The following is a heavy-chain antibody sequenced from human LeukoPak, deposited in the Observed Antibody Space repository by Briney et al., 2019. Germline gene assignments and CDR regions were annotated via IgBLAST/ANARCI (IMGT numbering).Heavy chain of an antibody. V-gene: IGHV3-7*01. CDR2: INQDGSEE. CDR1: GFTFSTYS. Sequence: PGGSLRLSCAASGFTFSTYSMNWVRQAPGKGLEWVAHINQDGSEEHYMDSAKARFTISRDNAKDSLSLQMNSLRAEDTAVYYCVRDGGVSGYDLLDYWGQGTLVTVSS. J-gene: IGHJ4*02. CDR3: VRDGGVSGYDLLDY. D-gene: IGHD5-12*01.